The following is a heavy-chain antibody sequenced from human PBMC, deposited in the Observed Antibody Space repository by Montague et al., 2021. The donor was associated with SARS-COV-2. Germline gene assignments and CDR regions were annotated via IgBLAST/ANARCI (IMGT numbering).Heavy chain of an antibody. CDR3: AKLLWFRGGFDY. J-gene: IGHJ4*02. CDR2: IYYSGST. V-gene: IGHV4-39*07. D-gene: IGHD3-10*01. CDR1: GGSISSSSYY. Sequence: SETLSLTCTVSGGSISSSSYYWGWIRQPPGKGLEWIGSIYYSGSTYYNPSLKSRVTISVDTSKNQISLKLSSVTAADTAVYYCAKLLWFRGGFDYWGQGTLVTVSS.